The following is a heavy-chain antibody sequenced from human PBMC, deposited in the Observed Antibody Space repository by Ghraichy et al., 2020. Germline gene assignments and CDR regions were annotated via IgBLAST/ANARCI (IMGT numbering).Heavy chain of an antibody. CDR1: GYTFTRYD. V-gene: IGHV1-8*01. CDR2: MNPTSSNT. J-gene: IGHJ4*02. Sequence: ASVKVSCKASGYTFTRYDINWVRQATGQGLEWMGWMNPTSSNTGYAQKFQGRVTMTRNTSTGTAYMELSNLSSEDTAVYYCARVGGSIDYWGQGTLVTVSS. D-gene: IGHD2-15*01. CDR3: ARVGGSIDY.